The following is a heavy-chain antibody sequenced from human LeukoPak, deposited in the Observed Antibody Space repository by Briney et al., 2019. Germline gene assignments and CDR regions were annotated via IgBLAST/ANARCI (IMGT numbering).Heavy chain of an antibody. CDR3: ARTPTHDFWSRPGGFDP. CDR1: GGSISSGDYY. V-gene: IGHV4-30-4*08. Sequence: SQTLSLTCTVSGGSISSGDYYWSWIRQPPGKGLEWIGYIYYSGSTYYNPSLKSRVTISVDTSKNQFSLELSSVTAADTAVYYCARTPTHDFWSRPGGFDPWGQGTLVTVSS. D-gene: IGHD3-3*01. CDR2: IYYSGST. J-gene: IGHJ5*02.